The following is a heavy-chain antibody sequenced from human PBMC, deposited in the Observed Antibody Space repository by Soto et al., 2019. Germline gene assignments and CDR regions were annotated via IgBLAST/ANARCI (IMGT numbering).Heavy chain of an antibody. CDR1: GFTFSSYA. CDR3: AKEPYQGGDAFEI. CDR2: ISGSGGST. D-gene: IGHD3-16*01. J-gene: IGHJ3*02. Sequence: PGGSLGLSSAASGFTFSSYAMSWVRQAPGKGLESVSAISGSGGSTYYADSVKGGFTISRDNSKNTLYLQMNSLRAEDTAVYYWAKEPYQGGDAFEIWGQGTIVTVSS. V-gene: IGHV3-23*01.